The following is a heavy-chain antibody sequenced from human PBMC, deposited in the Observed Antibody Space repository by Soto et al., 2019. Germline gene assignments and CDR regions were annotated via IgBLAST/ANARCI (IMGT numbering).Heavy chain of an antibody. D-gene: IGHD3-10*01. CDR2: IYYSGST. CDR1: GGSISSGGYY. V-gene: IGHV4-31*03. J-gene: IGHJ5*02. Sequence: PSETLSLTCTVSGGSISSGGYYWSWIRQHPGKGLEWIGYIYYSGSTYYNPSLKSRVTISVDTSKNQFSLKLSSVTAADTAVYYCARAWQEIWFGEMNWFDPWGQGTLVTVSS. CDR3: ARAWQEIWFGEMNWFDP.